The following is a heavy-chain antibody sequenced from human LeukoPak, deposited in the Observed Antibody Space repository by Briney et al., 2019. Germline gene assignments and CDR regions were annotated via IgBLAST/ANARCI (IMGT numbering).Heavy chain of an antibody. Sequence: TGGSLRLSCVASGFTFSNYAMNWVRQAPGRGLEWVSAVNPSGGATYYADSVKGRFIISRDNSKNTLYLQMNSLRADDTAVYFCAKAVSHSYFDYWGQGTLVTVSA. V-gene: IGHV3-23*01. CDR1: GFTFSNYA. D-gene: IGHD6-19*01. CDR2: VNPSGGAT. J-gene: IGHJ4*02. CDR3: AKAVSHSYFDY.